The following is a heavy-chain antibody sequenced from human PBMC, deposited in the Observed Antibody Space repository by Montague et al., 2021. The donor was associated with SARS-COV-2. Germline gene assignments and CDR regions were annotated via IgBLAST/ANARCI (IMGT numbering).Heavy chain of an antibody. D-gene: IGHD6-19*01. CDR3: VRGAVAGPFDY. CDR1: GVPFGDYG. Sequence: SLRLSCAASGVPFGDYGMSWVRQVPGKGLEWVSGITWNSGRIGYRDSVKGRFTISRDNAKNSLYLQMRSLRVEDTALYYCVRGAVAGPFDYWGQGALVTVSS. J-gene: IGHJ4*02. V-gene: IGHV3-20*04. CDR2: ITWNSGRI.